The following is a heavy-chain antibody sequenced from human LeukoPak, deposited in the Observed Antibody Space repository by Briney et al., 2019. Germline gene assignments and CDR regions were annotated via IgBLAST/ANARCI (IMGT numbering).Heavy chain of an antibody. Sequence: GGTLRLSCAASGFTFSNYGMSWVRQAPGKGLEWVSSISGSGDSTYYADSVKGRFTISRDNSKNTLYLQMNSLRAEDTAVYYCARIWGIATPGLFDSWGQGTLVTVSS. CDR2: ISGSGDST. D-gene: IGHD6-13*01. J-gene: IGHJ4*02. V-gene: IGHV3-23*01. CDR3: ARIWGIATPGLFDS. CDR1: GFTFSNYG.